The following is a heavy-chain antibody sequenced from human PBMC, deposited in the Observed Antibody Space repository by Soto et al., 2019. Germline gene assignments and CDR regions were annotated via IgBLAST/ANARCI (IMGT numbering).Heavy chain of an antibody. CDR1: GGSISSYY. J-gene: IGHJ4*02. V-gene: IGHV4-59*12. CDR3: ARDKITGLFDY. Sequence: SETLSLTCSVSGGSISSYYWSWIRQPPGKGLEWIGYIYYTGSTNSNPSLKSRANISVDRSKNQFSLKLTSVTAADTAVYYCARDKITGLFDYWGQGTLVTVSS. D-gene: IGHD2-8*02. CDR2: IYYTGST.